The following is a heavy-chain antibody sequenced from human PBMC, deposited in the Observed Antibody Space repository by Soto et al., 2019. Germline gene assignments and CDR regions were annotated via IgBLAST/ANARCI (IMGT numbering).Heavy chain of an antibody. CDR2: ISGSGGST. V-gene: IGHV3-23*01. CDR1: GFTVSSNY. D-gene: IGHD1-26*01. Sequence: PGGSLRLSCAASGFTVSSNYISWVRQAPGKGPEWVSSISGSGGSTYYADSVKGRFTISRDNSKNTLYLQMNSLRAEDTAVYYCATYSGNYERYGVYYGMDVWGQGTTVTVSS. CDR3: ATYSGNYERYGVYYGMDV. J-gene: IGHJ6*02.